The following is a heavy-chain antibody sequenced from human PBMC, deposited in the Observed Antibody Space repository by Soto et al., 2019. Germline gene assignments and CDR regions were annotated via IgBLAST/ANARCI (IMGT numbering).Heavy chain of an antibody. CDR3: AKAPLGYSSSIQYFDY. CDR2: ISGSGGST. Sequence: GGSLRLSCAASGFTFSSYAMSWVRQAPGKGLEWVSAISGSGGSTYYADSVKGRFTISRDNSKNTLYLQMNSLRAEDTAVYYCAKAPLGYSSSIQYFDYWGQGTLVTVSS. V-gene: IGHV3-23*01. J-gene: IGHJ4*02. CDR1: GFTFSSYA. D-gene: IGHD6-13*01.